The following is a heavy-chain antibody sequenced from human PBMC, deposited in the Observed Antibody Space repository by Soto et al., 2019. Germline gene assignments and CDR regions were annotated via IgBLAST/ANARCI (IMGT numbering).Heavy chain of an antibody. J-gene: IGHJ4*02. CDR1: GFSFSSYW. CDR3: ARDYDFWSSYPSVYFDY. V-gene: IGHV3-74*01. Sequence: GGSLRLSCAASGFSFSSYWMHWVRQAPGKGLVWVSRINRDGSSTTYADSVKGRFAISRDNANNTLYLQMNSLRAEDAAIYYCARDYDFWSSYPSVYFDYWGLGNLVTVSS. CDR2: INRDGSST. D-gene: IGHD3-3*01.